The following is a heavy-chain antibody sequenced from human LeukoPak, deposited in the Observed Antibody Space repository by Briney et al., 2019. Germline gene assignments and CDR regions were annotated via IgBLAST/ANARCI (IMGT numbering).Heavy chain of an antibody. V-gene: IGHV3-13*01. CDR1: GFTFSSYD. CDR3: ARARGYCSGGSCPDAFDI. CDR2: IGTAGDT. J-gene: IGHJ3*02. Sequence: GGSLRLSCAASGFTFSSYDMHWVRQATGKGLEWVSAIGTAGDTYYPGFVKGRFTISRENAKNSLYLQMNSLRAGDTAVYYCARARGYCSGGSCPDAFDIWGQGTMVTVSS. D-gene: IGHD2-15*01.